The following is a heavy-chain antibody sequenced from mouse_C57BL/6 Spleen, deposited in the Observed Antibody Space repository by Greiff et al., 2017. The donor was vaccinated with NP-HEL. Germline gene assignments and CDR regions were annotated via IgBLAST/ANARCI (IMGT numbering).Heavy chain of an antibody. CDR3: ARSHYGSPYAMDY. V-gene: IGHV1-64*01. J-gene: IGHJ4*01. Sequence: VQLQQPGAELVKPGASVKLSCKASGYTFTSYWMHWVKQRPGQGLEWIGMIHPNSGSTNYNEKFKSKAKLTVDKSSSTAYMQLSSLTSEDSAVYYCARSHYGSPYAMDYWGQGTSVTVSS. CDR2: IHPNSGST. D-gene: IGHD2-1*01. CDR1: GYTFTSYW.